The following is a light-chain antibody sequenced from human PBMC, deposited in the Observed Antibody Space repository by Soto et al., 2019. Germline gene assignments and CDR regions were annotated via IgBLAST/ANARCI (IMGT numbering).Light chain of an antibody. CDR3: CSFALRSTLI. CDR1: SSDVGNYNL. V-gene: IGLV2-23*01. Sequence: QSALTQPASVSGSPGQSITISCTVTSSDVGNYNLVSWYQQYPGKAPKLMIYEGDKRPSGVSHRFFGSKSGNTASLTISGLQAEDEADYYCCSFALRSTLIFGGGTKLTVL. J-gene: IGLJ2*01. CDR2: EGD.